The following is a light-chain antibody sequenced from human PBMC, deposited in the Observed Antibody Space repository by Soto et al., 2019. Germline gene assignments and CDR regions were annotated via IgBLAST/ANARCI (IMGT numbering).Light chain of an antibody. CDR2: EVS. CDR1: SSDVGGYNY. CDR3: QCSDSGLHESV. V-gene: IGLV2-8*01. J-gene: IGLJ1*01. Sequence: QSVLTQPPSASGSPGQPVTISCTGTSSDVGGYNYVSWYQQHPGKAPKLMIYEVSKRPSGVPDLFSGSKSGNTASLTVSGLQAEDEADYYCQCSDSGLHESVFGTGTKVTVL.